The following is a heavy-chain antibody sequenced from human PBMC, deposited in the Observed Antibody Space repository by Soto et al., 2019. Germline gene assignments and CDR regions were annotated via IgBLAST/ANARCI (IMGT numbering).Heavy chain of an antibody. V-gene: IGHV1-58*01. Sequence: SVKVSCKASGFTFTSSAVQWVRQARGQRLEWIGWIVVGSGNTNYAQKFQERVTITRDMSTSTAYMELSSLRSEDTAVYYCAAPFTTGTHYYYYGMDVWGQGTTVTVSS. CDR1: GFTFTSSA. CDR3: AAPFTTGTHYYYYGMDV. D-gene: IGHD1-1*01. CDR2: IVVGSGNT. J-gene: IGHJ6*02.